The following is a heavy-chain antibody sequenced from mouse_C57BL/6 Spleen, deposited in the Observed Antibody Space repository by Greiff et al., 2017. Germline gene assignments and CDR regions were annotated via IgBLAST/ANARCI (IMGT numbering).Heavy chain of an antibody. D-gene: IGHD2-2*01. V-gene: IGHV1-54*01. J-gene: IGHJ3*01. Sequence: VQLQQSGAELVRPGTSVKVSCKASGYAFTNYLIEWVKQRPGQGLEWIGVFNPGSGGTNYNEKFKGKATLTADKSSSTAYMQLSSLTSEDSAVYFCARSNGYDEAWFAYWGQGTLVTVSA. CDR3: ARSNGYDEAWFAY. CDR1: GYAFTNYL. CDR2: FNPGSGGT.